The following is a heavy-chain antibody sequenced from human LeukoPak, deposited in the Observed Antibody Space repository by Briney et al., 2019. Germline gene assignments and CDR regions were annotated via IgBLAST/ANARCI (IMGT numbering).Heavy chain of an antibody. CDR3: ATEGYSYGYWYFDL. J-gene: IGHJ2*01. CDR1: GYTLTELS. V-gene: IGHV1-24*01. D-gene: IGHD5-18*01. Sequence: ASVTVSCKVSGYTLTELSMHWVRLAPGKGLEWMGGFDPEDGETIYAQKFQGRVTMTEDTSTDTAYMELSSLRSEDTAVYYCATEGYSYGYWYFDLWGRGTLVTVSS. CDR2: FDPEDGET.